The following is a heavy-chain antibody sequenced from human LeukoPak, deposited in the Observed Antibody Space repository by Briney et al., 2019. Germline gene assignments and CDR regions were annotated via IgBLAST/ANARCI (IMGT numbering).Heavy chain of an antibody. J-gene: IGHJ4*02. CDR1: GFTFSSYG. V-gene: IGHV3-30*02. CDR3: AKGPNDFWSGYSPFDY. Sequence: GGSLRLSCAASGFTFSSYGMHWVRQAPGKGLEWVAFIRYDGSNKYYADSVKGRFTISRDNSKNTLYLQMNSLRAEDTAVYYCAKGPNDFWSGYSPFDYWGQGTLVTVSS. D-gene: IGHD3-3*01. CDR2: IRYDGSNK.